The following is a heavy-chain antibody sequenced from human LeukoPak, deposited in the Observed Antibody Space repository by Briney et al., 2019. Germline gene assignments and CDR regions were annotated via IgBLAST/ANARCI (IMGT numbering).Heavy chain of an antibody. V-gene: IGHV3-30*04. D-gene: IGHD6-19*01. CDR3: ARDNDSSGWYRYYCYGMDV. Sequence: GGSLRLSCAASGFTFSSYAMHWVRQAPGKGLEWVAVISYDGSNKYYADSVKGRFTISRDNSKNTLYLQMNSLRAEDTAVYYCARDNDSSGWYRYYCYGMDVWGQGTTVTVSS. J-gene: IGHJ6*02. CDR1: GFTFSSYA. CDR2: ISYDGSNK.